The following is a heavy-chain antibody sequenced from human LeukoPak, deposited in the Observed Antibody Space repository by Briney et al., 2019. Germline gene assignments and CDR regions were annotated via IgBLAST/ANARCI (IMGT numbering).Heavy chain of an antibody. CDR2: IYYSGST. CDR3: ARDPTTVTTIFDS. J-gene: IGHJ4*02. V-gene: IGHV4-59*01. D-gene: IGHD4-17*01. CDR1: GGSISSYY. Sequence: SETLSLTCTVSGGSISSYYWSWIRQPPGKGLEWIGYIYYSGSTNYNPSLKSRVTISVDTSKNQFSLKLSSVTAADTAVYYCARDPTTVTTIFDSWGQGTLVTVSS.